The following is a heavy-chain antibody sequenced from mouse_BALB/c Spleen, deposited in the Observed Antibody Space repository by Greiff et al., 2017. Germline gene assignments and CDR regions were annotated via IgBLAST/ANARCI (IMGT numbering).Heavy chain of an antibody. V-gene: IGHV5-6-3*01. CDR1: GFTFSSYG. CDR3: ARDPVPRRGGYFDV. Sequence: EVHLVESGGGLVQPGGSLKLSCAASGFTFSSYGMSWVRQTPDKRLELVATINSNGGSTYYPDSVKGRFTISRDNAKNTLYLQMSSLKSEDTAMYYCARDPVPRRGGYFDVWGAGTTVTVSS. D-gene: IGHD1-1*01. CDR2: INSNGGST. J-gene: IGHJ1*01.